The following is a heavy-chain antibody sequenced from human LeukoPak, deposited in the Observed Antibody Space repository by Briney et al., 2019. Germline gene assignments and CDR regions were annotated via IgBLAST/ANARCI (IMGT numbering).Heavy chain of an antibody. CDR2: ISSSSSYI. D-gene: IGHD6-13*01. Sequence: PGGSLRLSCAASGFTFSSYSMNWVRQAPGKGLEWVSSISSSSSYIYYADSVKGRFTISRDNSKNTLYLQMNSLRPEDTAVYFCAKRIEPLWEAAAALDYWGQGTLVTVSS. J-gene: IGHJ4*02. CDR3: AKRIEPLWEAAAALDY. V-gene: IGHV3-21*01. CDR1: GFTFSSYS.